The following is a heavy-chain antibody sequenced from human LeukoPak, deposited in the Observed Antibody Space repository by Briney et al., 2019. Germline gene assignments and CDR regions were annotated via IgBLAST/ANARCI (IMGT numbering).Heavy chain of an antibody. CDR2: IIPIFGTA. J-gene: IGHJ4*02. Sequence: SVKVSCKASGGTFSSYAISWVRQAPGQGLEWMVGIIPIFGTANYAQKFQGRVTITADESTSTAYMELSSLRSEDTAVYYCARDGTGSSSNLFDYWGQGTLVTVSS. CDR3: ARDGTGSSSNLFDY. D-gene: IGHD6-6*01. V-gene: IGHV1-69*13. CDR1: GGTFSSYA.